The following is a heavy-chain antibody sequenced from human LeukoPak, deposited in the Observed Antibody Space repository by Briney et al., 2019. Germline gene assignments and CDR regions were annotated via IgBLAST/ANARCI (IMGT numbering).Heavy chain of an antibody. V-gene: IGHV3-13*01. D-gene: IGHD4-17*01. CDR3: ARGMEEDDYGDYAGDYYFDY. CDR2: IGTAGGT. Sequence: PGGSLRLSCAASGFTFSSYDMHWVGQATGKGLEWVSAIGTAGGTYYPGSVKGRFTISRENAKNSLYLQMNSLRAGGTAVYYCARGMEEDDYGDYAGDYYFDYWGQGTLVTVSS. J-gene: IGHJ4*02. CDR1: GFTFSSYD.